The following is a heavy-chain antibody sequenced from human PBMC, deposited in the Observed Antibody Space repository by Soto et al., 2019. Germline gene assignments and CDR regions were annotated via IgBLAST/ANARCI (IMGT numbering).Heavy chain of an antibody. D-gene: IGHD6-13*01. CDR2: ISYDGSNK. V-gene: IGHV3-30-3*01. Sequence: QVQLVESGGGVVQPGRSLRLSCAASGFTFSSYAMHWVRQAPGKGLEWVAVISYDGSNKYYADSVKDRFTISRDNSKNTLYLQMNSLRAEDTAVYYCARAASSWFDYWGQGTLVTVSS. CDR3: ARAASSWFDY. CDR1: GFTFSSYA. J-gene: IGHJ4*02.